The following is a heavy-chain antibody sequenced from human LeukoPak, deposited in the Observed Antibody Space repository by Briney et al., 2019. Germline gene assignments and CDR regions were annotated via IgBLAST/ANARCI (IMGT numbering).Heavy chain of an antibody. V-gene: IGHV6-1*01. CDR3: ARYGGGWSFDY. J-gene: IGHJ4*02. CDR2: TYYRSKWYY. Sequence: SQTLSLTCAISGDSVSNDNAVWNWVRQSPSRALEWLGRTYYRSKWYYDYPVSVKSRITFNVDTSKNQFSLHLNSVSPEDTAVYYCARYGGGWSFDYWGQGTLVTVSS. D-gene: IGHD6-19*01. CDR1: GDSVSNDNAV.